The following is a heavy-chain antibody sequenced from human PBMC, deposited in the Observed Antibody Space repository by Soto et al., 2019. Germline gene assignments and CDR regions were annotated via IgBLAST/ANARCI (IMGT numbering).Heavy chain of an antibody. J-gene: IGHJ6*02. CDR3: VVVPAARYYYYGMDV. V-gene: IGHV3-30*03. CDR2: ISYDGSNK. D-gene: IGHD2-2*01. CDR1: GFTFSSYG. Sequence: PGGSLRLSCAASGFTFSSYGMHWVRQAPGKGLEWVAVISYDGSNKYYADSVKGRFTISRDNSKNTLYLQMNSLRAEDTAVYYCVVVPAARYYYYGMDVWGQGTTVTVSS.